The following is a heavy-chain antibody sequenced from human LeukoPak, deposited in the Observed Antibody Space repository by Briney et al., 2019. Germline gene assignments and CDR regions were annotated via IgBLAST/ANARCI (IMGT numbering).Heavy chain of an antibody. D-gene: IGHD3-3*02. J-gene: IGHJ4*02. CDR2: IYHSGST. Sequence: SETLSLTCTVSGYSISSGYYWGWIRQPPGKGLEWIGSIYHSGSTYYNPSLKSRVTISVDTSKNQFSLKLSSVTAADTAVYYCARYSNFWSGLDYWGQGTLVTVSS. V-gene: IGHV4-38-2*02. CDR1: GYSISSGYY. CDR3: ARYSNFWSGLDY.